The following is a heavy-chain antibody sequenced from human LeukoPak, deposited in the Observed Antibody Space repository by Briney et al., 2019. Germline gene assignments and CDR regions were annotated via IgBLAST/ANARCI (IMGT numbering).Heavy chain of an antibody. J-gene: IGHJ3*02. CDR2: IIPIFGTA. CDR3: ARASGVESRRLGAFDI. Sequence: ASVKVSCKASGGTFSSYAISWVRQAPGQGLEWMGGIIPIFGTANYAQKFQGRVTITPDESTSTAYMELSSLRSEDTAVYYCARASGVESRRLGAFDIWGQGTMVTVSS. V-gene: IGHV1-69*01. D-gene: IGHD3-3*01. CDR1: GGTFSSYA.